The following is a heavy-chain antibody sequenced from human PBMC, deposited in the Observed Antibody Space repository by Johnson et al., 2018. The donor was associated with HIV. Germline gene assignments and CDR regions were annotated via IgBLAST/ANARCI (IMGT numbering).Heavy chain of an antibody. D-gene: IGHD3-9*01. Sequence: EVLLLESGGGLVQPGGSLRLSCAASGFTFSSYAMSWVRQAPGKGLEWVSAISGSGGSTYYADSVKGRFTISRDNSKNTLYLQMNSLRAEDTAVYYCANLGRYFDWFPTTNDAFDIWGQGTMVTVSS. CDR2: ISGSGGST. CDR3: ANLGRYFDWFPTTNDAFDI. J-gene: IGHJ3*02. CDR1: GFTFSSYA. V-gene: IGHV3-23*01.